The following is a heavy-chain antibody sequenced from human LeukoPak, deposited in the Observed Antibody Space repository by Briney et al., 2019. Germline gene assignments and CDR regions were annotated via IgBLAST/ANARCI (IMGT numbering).Heavy chain of an antibody. V-gene: IGHV1-69*04. CDR3: SRDTYYYDSSGYYFDY. Sequence: ASVKLSCKASGGTFSSYAISWVRQAPGQGLEWMGRIIPIFSMTNYAQKFQGRVTITADKSSSTAYMELSSLRSEDTAVYYCSRDTYYYDSSGYYFDYWGQGTLVTVSS. J-gene: IGHJ4*02. CDR2: IIPIFSMT. D-gene: IGHD3-22*01. CDR1: GGTFSSYA.